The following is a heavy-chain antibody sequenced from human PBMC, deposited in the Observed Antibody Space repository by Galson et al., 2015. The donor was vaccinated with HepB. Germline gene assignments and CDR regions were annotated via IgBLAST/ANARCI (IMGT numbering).Heavy chain of an antibody. CDR1: GFTFSNYA. CDR3: AKNILGGWDLVGHFDY. J-gene: IGHJ4*02. V-gene: IGHV3-23*01. D-gene: IGHD2-8*02. CDR2: LSGSGTNT. Sequence: SLRLSCAASGFTFSNYAMSWVRQAPGKGLEWVSFLSGSGTNTYYADSVKGRFTISRDNSKNTLFLQMNTLRAEDTAIYYCAKNILGGWDLVGHFDYWGREPWSPSPQ.